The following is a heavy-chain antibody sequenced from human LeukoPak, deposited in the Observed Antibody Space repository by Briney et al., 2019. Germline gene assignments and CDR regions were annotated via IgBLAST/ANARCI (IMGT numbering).Heavy chain of an antibody. V-gene: IGHV3-7*01. CDR2: IKQDGSEK. CDR1: GFTFSSYW. J-gene: IGHJ5*02. D-gene: IGHD2-15*01. Sequence: GGSLRLSCAASGFTFSSYWMSWVRQAPGKGLEWVANIKQDGSEKYCVDSVKGRFTISRDNAKNSLYLQMNSLRADDTAVYYCAREKAPRYCSGGSCYGWFDPWGQGTLVTVSS. CDR3: AREKAPRYCSGGSCYGWFDP.